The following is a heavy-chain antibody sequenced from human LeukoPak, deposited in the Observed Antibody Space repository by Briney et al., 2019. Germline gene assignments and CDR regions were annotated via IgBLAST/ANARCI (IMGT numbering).Heavy chain of an antibody. Sequence: GGSLRLSCAASGFTFSSYSMNRVRRAPGKGLEWVSSISSSSSYIYYADSVKGRFTISRDNAKNSLYLQMNSLRAEDTAVYYCARDPLTRGYYDSSGYLLKPFDYWGQGTLVTVSS. CDR1: GFTFSSYS. J-gene: IGHJ4*02. D-gene: IGHD3-22*01. CDR2: ISSSSSYI. CDR3: ARDPLTRGYYDSSGYLLKPFDY. V-gene: IGHV3-21*01.